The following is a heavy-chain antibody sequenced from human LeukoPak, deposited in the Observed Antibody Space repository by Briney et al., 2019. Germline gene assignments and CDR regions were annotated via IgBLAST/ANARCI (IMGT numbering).Heavy chain of an antibody. V-gene: IGHV3-7*01. J-gene: IGHJ4*02. CDR2: IKQDGSEK. Sequence: GGSLRLSCAASGFTFSSYWMSWVRQAPGTGLEWVANIKQDGSEKYYADSVKGRFTISRDNSKNTLYLLMNSLRAEDTAVYYCARGSLGTIAVAGTLDYWGQGILVTVSS. CDR3: ARGSLGTIAVAGTLDY. D-gene: IGHD6-19*01. CDR1: GFTFSSYW.